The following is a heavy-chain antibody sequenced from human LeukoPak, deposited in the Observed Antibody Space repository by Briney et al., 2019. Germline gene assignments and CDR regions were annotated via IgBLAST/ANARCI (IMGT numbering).Heavy chain of an antibody. CDR2: IITILGIA. J-gene: IGHJ4*02. CDR1: GGTFIIYA. V-gene: IGHV1-69*04. Sequence: GASVTVSFKGSGGTFIIYAISWVRQAPGQGREWMGRIITILGIANYSQKFQGRVTITTDKATSTAYMELSSLRSEDTAMYYCARESYSGNPYFDYWGQGTLVTVSS. CDR3: ARESYSGNPYFDY. D-gene: IGHD4-23*01.